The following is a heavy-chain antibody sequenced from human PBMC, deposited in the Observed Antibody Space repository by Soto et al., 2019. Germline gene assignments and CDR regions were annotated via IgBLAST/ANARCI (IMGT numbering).Heavy chain of an antibody. CDR3: ARQAQNGVVIIMDYYYYYGMDV. V-gene: IGHV1-69*13. CDR2: IIPIFGTA. J-gene: IGHJ6*02. D-gene: IGHD3-3*01. CDR1: GGTFSSYA. Sequence: SVKVSCKXSGGTFSSYAISWVRQAPGQGLEWMGGIIPIFGTANYAQKFQGRVTITADESTSTAYMELSSLRSEDTAVYYCARQAQNGVVIIMDYYYYYGMDVWGQGTTVTVSS.